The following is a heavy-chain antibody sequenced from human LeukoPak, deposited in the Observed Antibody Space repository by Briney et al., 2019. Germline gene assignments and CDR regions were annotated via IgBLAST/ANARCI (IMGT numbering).Heavy chain of an antibody. V-gene: IGHV4-59*12. CDR3: ARLQYCSGTSCYWFDP. CDR1: GGSISSYY. J-gene: IGHJ5*02. CDR2: IYHTGST. D-gene: IGHD2-2*01. Sequence: SETLSLTCTVSGGSISSYYWSWIRQPLGKGLEWIGYIYHTGSTYYNPSLKSRVTISVDTSKNQFSLRLSSVTAADTAVYYCARLQYCSGTSCYWFDPWGQGTLVTVSS.